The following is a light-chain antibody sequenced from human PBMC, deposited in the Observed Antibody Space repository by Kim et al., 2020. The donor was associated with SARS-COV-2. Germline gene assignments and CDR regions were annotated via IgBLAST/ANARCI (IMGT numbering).Light chain of an antibody. Sequence: ATVGDRVTITWRASQTISSYLNWYQKKPGKAPKLLINATSNMQSGVPSRFSGSGSGADFTLSISSRQPEDFATYYCQQSYSSTYSFGQGTKLEI. CDR1: QTISSY. J-gene: IGKJ2*01. CDR2: ATS. V-gene: IGKV1-39*01. CDR3: QQSYSSTYS.